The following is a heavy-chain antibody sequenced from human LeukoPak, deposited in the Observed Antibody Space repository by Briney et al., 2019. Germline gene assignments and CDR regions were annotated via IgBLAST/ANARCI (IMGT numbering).Heavy chain of an antibody. V-gene: IGHV4-34*01. D-gene: IGHD4-11*01. CDR2: INHSGST. CDR1: GGSFSGYY. J-gene: IGHJ6*02. CDR3: ARLYTMDV. Sequence: SETLSLTCAVYGGSFSGYYWSWIRQPPGKGLEWIGEINHSGSTNYNPSLKSRVSISVDTSKNQFSLKLSSVTAADAAVYYCARLYTMDVWGQGTTVTVPS.